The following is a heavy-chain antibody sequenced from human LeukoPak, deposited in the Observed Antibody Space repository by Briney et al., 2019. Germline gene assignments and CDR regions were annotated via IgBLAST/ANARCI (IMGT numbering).Heavy chain of an antibody. V-gene: IGHV3-23*01. D-gene: IGHD1-26*01. J-gene: IGHJ4*02. Sequence: GGSLRLSCAASGFTFSSYAMSWVRQAPGKGLEWVAAISNSGGDTFYSDSGKGRFTIARDNSKNTLYLQMNSLRVDDTAVYFCAKPGHNSGSYGNYFDYWGQGTLVTVSS. CDR3: AKPGHNSGSYGNYFDY. CDR2: ISNSGGDT. CDR1: GFTFSSYA.